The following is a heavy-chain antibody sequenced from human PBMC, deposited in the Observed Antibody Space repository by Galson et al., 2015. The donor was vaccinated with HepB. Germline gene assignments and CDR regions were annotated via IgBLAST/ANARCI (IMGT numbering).Heavy chain of an antibody. Sequence: LSLTCAVYGGSFSGYYWSWIRQPPGKGLEWIGEINHSGSTNYNPSLKSRVAISVDTSKNQFSLKLSSVTAADTAMYYCARGAYTPYCSSTSCYLWFDPWGQGILVTVSS. D-gene: IGHD2-2*01. CDR3: ARGAYTPYCSSTSCYLWFDP. CDR1: GGSFSGYY. J-gene: IGHJ5*02. CDR2: INHSGST. V-gene: IGHV4-34*01.